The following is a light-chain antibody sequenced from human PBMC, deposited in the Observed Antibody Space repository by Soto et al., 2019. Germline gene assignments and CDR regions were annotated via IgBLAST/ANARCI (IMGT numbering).Light chain of an antibody. CDR1: SSDVGGYNY. Sequence: QSVLTQPASVSGSPGQSITISCTGASSDVGGYNYVSWYQQHPGKAPKLIIYDVSNRPSGVSDRFSGSKSGNTASLTISGLQTEDESDYFCSSGASTSTLHVSRPGTKVTVL. CDR2: DVS. V-gene: IGLV2-14*03. CDR3: SSGASTSTLHV. J-gene: IGLJ1*01.